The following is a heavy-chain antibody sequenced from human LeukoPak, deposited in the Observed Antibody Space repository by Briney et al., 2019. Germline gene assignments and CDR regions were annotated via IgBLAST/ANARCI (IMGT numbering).Heavy chain of an antibody. CDR1: GFTFSSYW. V-gene: IGHV3-74*01. CDR2: INSDGSST. J-gene: IGHJ4*02. D-gene: IGHD3-22*01. CDR3: TRYYYDSSGYYFDY. Sequence: GGSLRLSCAASGFTFSSYWMHWVRQAPGKGLVWVSRINSDGSSTSYADSVKDRFTTSRDNAKNTLYLQMNSLRAEDTAVYYCTRYYYDSSGYYFDYWGQGTLVTVSS.